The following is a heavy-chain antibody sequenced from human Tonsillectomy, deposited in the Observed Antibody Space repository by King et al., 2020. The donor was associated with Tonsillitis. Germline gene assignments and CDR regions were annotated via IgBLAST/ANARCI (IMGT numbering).Heavy chain of an antibody. D-gene: IGHD5-12*01. J-gene: IGHJ6*02. CDR3: ASSGYMGVDYYYGIDI. V-gene: IGHV3-21*01. CDR1: GFSFSDYN. Sequence: VQLVESGGGLVKPGGSLRLSCAASGFSFSDYNMNWVRQGPGKGLEWVSSISRSSNYIYYADTVKGRFTISRDNAKNSLYLQMNSLRSEDTAVYYCASSGYMGVDYYYGIDIWGQGTTVTVSS. CDR2: ISRSSNYI.